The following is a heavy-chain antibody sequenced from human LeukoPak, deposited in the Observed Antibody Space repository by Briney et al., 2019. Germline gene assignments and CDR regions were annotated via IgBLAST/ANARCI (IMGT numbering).Heavy chain of an antibody. CDR2: IYPGDSDT. D-gene: IGHD6-6*01. V-gene: IGHV5-51*01. CDR1: GYSFTSYW. J-gene: IGHJ4*02. Sequence: GESLKISCKGSGYSFTSYWIGWVRQMPGKGLEWMGIIYPGDSDTRYSPSFQGQVTISADKSISTAYLQWSSLKASDTATYYCARHSVITSRIAARILDYWGQGTLVTVSS. CDR3: ARHSVITSRIAARILDY.